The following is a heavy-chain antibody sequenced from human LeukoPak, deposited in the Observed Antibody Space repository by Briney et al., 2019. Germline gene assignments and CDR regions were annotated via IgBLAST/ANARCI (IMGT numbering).Heavy chain of an antibody. CDR3: ARGALTSSFDF. Sequence: GASVRVSCMASVGTFTTQALSGGRQAPGEGGGRRGEIILVLGPPNYTQKFQGGGTITPEETTNTVSLEVASLPSHDTAVYYCARGALTSSFDFWGLGTLVTVSS. CDR2: IILVLGPP. V-gene: IGHV1-69*13. J-gene: IGHJ4*01. CDR1: VGTFTTQA. D-gene: IGHD2/OR15-2a*01.